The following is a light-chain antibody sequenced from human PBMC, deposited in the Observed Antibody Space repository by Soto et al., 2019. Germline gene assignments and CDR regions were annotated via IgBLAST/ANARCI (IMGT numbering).Light chain of an antibody. CDR3: QRYGSSRPWT. J-gene: IGKJ1*01. Sequence: EIVVTQSPATLSVAPVERATLSCSASQSVSSNLAWYQQKPAQAPRLLIYGASSRATGIPDRFSGSGAGTDFTLTISRLEPADFAVYYCQRYGSSRPWTFGQGTKVDIK. CDR2: GAS. CDR1: QSVSSN. V-gene: IGKV3-20*01.